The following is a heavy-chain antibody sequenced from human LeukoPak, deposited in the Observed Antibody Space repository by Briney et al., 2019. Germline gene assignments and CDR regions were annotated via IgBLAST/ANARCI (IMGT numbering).Heavy chain of an antibody. CDR1: GFTFRNYG. CDR2: ISHDETYK. Sequence: GGSLRLSCAASGFTFRNYGMHWVRQAPGKGLEWVAVISHDETYKNSADSVMGRFTISRDNSKNTVYLQMNSLKAEDTAAYYCARVTLTSGAAIDIWGQGTVVTVSS. CDR3: ARVTLTSGAAIDI. J-gene: IGHJ3*02. V-gene: IGHV3-33*01. D-gene: IGHD1-14*01.